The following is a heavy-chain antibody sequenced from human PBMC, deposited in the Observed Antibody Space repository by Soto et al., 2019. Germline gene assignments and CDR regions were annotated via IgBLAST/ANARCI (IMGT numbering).Heavy chain of an antibody. CDR3: TTLSITIFGVVLMDV. CDR2: IKSKTDGGTT. D-gene: IGHD3-3*01. J-gene: IGHJ6*02. Sequence: GGVLRLSCGAFWFTFSNARVNWVRQAPGKGLEWVGRIKSKTDGGTTDYAAPVKGRFTISRDDSKNTLYLQMNSLKTEDTAVYYCTTLSITIFGVVLMDVWGQGTTVTVS. V-gene: IGHV3-15*07. CDR1: WFTFSNAR.